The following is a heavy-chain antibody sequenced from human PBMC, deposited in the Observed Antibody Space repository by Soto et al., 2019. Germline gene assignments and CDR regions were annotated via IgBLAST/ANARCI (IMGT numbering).Heavy chain of an antibody. Sequence: SETLSLTCTVSGGSISSYSWSWIRQPPGKGLEWIGYIYRSGTTNYNPSLNSRVTISVDTSKNQFSLKLNSVTAADAAVYYCASSDMVRGYDSYYFDYWGQGTLVTVSS. CDR1: GGSISSYS. V-gene: IGHV4-59*08. D-gene: IGHD3-22*01. CDR2: IYRSGTT. J-gene: IGHJ4*02. CDR3: ASSDMVRGYDSYYFDY.